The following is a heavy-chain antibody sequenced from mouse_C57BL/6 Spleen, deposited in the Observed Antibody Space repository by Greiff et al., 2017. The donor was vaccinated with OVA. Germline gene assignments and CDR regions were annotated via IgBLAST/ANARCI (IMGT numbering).Heavy chain of an antibody. D-gene: IGHD1-1*01. CDR1: GYTFTDYN. J-gene: IGHJ1*03. CDR2: INPNNGGT. Sequence: EVQLQQSGPELVKPGASVKIPCKASGYTFTDYNMDWVKQSHGKSLEWIGDINPNNGGTIYNQKFKGKATLTVDTSSSTAYMELRSLTSEDTAVYYCARRDYYGPYWYFDVWGTGTTVTVSS. V-gene: IGHV1-18*01. CDR3: ARRDYYGPYWYFDV.